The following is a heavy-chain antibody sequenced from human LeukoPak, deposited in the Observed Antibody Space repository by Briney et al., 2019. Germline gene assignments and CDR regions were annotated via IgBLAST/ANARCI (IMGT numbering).Heavy chain of an antibody. Sequence: SETLSLSCAVYGGSFSGYYWSWIRQSPGKGLEWIGEINHSGSTNYTPSLKSRVTISVDTSKNQFSLKRSSVTAADTAVYYCARGGDSSAYYLLDAFDIWGQGTMVTVSS. V-gene: IGHV4-34*01. CDR3: ARGGDSSAYYLLDAFDI. D-gene: IGHD3-22*01. CDR2: INHSGST. J-gene: IGHJ3*02. CDR1: GGSFSGYY.